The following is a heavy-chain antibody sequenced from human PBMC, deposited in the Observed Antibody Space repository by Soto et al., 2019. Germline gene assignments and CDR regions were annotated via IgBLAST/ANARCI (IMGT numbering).Heavy chain of an antibody. V-gene: IGHV3-30*18. CDR1: RFTFSYYG. J-gene: IGHJ4*02. CDR3: AKDWVGGSNRYQLDY. Sequence: GGSLRLSCAASRFTFSYYGMHWVRQSPGKGLEWVAGISHGATRKSYSDSVKGRFIISRDNSKKMLYLQLNSLRREDTAVYYCAKDWVGGSNRYQLDYWGRGTLVTVSS. D-gene: IGHD4-4*01. CDR2: ISHGATRK.